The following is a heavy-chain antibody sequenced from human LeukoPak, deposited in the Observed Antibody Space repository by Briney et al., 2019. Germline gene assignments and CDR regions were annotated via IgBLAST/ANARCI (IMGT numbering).Heavy chain of an antibody. CDR2: IYYTGNT. V-gene: IGHV4-31*03. CDR3: ARGRWPQLQLDWYFDL. CDR1: GGSISSGSYY. Sequence: SQTLSLTCTVSGGSISSGSYYWSWIRQHPGEGLEWIGYIYYTGNTYYKPSLKSRVSMSVDTSKSQFSLKLSSVTAADTAVYYCARGRWPQLQLDWYFDLWGRGTLVTVSS. J-gene: IGHJ2*01. D-gene: IGHD5-24*01.